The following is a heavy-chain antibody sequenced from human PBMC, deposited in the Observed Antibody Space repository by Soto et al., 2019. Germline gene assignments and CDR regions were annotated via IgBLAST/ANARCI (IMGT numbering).Heavy chain of an antibody. CDR1: GYTFTRYA. Sequence: ASVKVSCKASGYTFTRYAMHWARQAPGQRLEWMGWINAGNGNTKYSQMFQGRVTITRDTSASTAYMELSSLRSEDTAVYYCARDSTGYSSSWLYYYYYFMDVWGKGTAVTVSS. V-gene: IGHV1-3*01. CDR3: ARDSTGYSSSWLYYYYYFMDV. CDR2: INAGNGNT. J-gene: IGHJ6*03. D-gene: IGHD6-13*01.